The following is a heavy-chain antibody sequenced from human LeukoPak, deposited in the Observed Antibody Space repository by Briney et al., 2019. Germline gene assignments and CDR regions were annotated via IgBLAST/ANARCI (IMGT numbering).Heavy chain of an antibody. CDR2: IYSGGST. V-gene: IGHV3-53*01. CDR3: ASSCDSSQFDY. J-gene: IGHJ4*02. Sequence: GGSLRLSCAASGFTVSSNYMSWVRQAPGKGLESVSVIYSGGSTYYADSVKGRFTISRDNSKNTLYLQMNSLRAEDTAVYYCASSCDSSQFDYWGQGTLVTVSS. CDR1: GFTVSSNY. D-gene: IGHD3-22*01.